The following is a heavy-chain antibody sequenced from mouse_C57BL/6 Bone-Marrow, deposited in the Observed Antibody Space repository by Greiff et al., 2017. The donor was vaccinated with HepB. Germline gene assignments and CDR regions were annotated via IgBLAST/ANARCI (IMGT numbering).Heavy chain of an antibody. J-gene: IGHJ4*01. Sequence: VQLQQSGAELARPGASVKLSCKASGYTFTSYGISWVKQRTGQGLEWIGAIYPRSGNTYYNEKFKGKATLTADKSSSTAYMELRSLTSEDSAVYFCAPLLWYPMDNWGQGTSVTGTS. CDR1: GYTFTSYG. CDR2: IYPRSGNT. CDR3: APLLWYPMDN. V-gene: IGHV1-81*01. D-gene: IGHD2-1*01.